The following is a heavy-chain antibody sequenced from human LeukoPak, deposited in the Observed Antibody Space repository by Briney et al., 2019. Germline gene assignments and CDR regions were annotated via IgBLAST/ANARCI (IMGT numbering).Heavy chain of an antibody. D-gene: IGHD1-14*01. CDR2: INRDGRTT. CDR3: VRDAETAGSDY. Sequence: GGSLRLSCAVSGLTFSTFWMHWVRQAPGKGLVWVSHINRDGRTTTYADSVKGRFTISRDNAKSTLYLQMNNLRAEDTAVYFCVRDAETAGSDYWGQGTLVTVSS. J-gene: IGHJ4*02. V-gene: IGHV3-74*01. CDR1: GLTFSTFW.